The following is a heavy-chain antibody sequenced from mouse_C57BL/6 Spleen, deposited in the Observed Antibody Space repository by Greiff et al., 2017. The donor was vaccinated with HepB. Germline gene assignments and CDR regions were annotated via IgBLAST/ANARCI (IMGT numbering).Heavy chain of an antibody. D-gene: IGHD1-1*01. Sequence: VQLQQSGAELVKPGASVKISCKASGYTFTTYPIEWMKQTHGKSLEWIGNFHPYNDDTKYNEKFKGKATLTVEKSSSTVYLELSRLTSDDSAVYFYARRGDYYGSRDYAMDYWGQGTSVTVSS. CDR2: FHPYNDDT. CDR1: GYTFTTYP. J-gene: IGHJ4*01. CDR3: ARRGDYYGSRDYAMDY. V-gene: IGHV1-47*01.